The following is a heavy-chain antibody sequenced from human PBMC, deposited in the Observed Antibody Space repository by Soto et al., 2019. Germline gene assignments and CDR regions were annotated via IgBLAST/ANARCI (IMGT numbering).Heavy chain of an antibody. CDR1: GCSISSYY. J-gene: IGHJ5*02. Sequence: XETLSLTCTVSGCSISSYYWSWIRQPAGRGLEWIGRFSGNTNYNPSLQSRVTMSVDTSKNQFSLKLTSVSAADTAVYYCARDHGFGLGLWFDHWGRGTLVTVSS. CDR3: ARDHGFGLGLWFDH. CDR2: FSGNT. V-gene: IGHV4-4*07. D-gene: IGHD3-10*01.